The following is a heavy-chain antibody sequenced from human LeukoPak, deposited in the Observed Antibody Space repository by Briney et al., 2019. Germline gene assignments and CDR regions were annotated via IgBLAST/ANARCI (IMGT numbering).Heavy chain of an antibody. CDR1: GGPISTYY. J-gene: IGHJ4*02. CDR2: IYYSGSA. V-gene: IGHV4-59*01. D-gene: IGHD3-10*01. CDR3: ARSYGSGNYFDY. Sequence: SETLSLTCTVSGGPISTYYWSWIRQPPGKGLEWIGYIYYSGSAKYNPSLKSRVTISVDTSKNQFSLKLSSVTAADTAVYYCARSYGSGNYFDYWGQGILVTVSS.